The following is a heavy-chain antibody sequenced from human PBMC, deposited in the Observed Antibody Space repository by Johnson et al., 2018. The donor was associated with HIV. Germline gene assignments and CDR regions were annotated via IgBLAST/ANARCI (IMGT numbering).Heavy chain of an antibody. CDR1: GFTVSTNY. D-gene: IGHD6-13*01. V-gene: IGHV3-66*04. J-gene: IGHJ3*02. Sequence: VQLVESGGGLVQPGGSLRVSCAASGFTVSTNYMSWVRQAPGKGLEWVSVIYSGGSTYYADSVKGRFTISRDNSKNTLYLQMNSLRAEDPAVYYCARPTRSSIAATGDDAFDIWGQGTMVSVSS. CDR3: ARPTRSSIAATGDDAFDI. CDR2: IYSGGST.